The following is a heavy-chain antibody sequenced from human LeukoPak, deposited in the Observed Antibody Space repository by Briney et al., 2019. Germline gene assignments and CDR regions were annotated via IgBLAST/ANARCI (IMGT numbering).Heavy chain of an antibody. CDR3: ARVYYDFWSGYYGPYYFDY. D-gene: IGHD3-3*01. Sequence: KSSETLSLTCTVSGDSTSSDRYYGGWVRQPPGKGLEWIVNIYYSGSTYYNPSLKSRVTISVDTSKNQFSLKLSSVTAADTAVYYCARVYYDFWSGYYGPYYFDYWGQGTLVTVSS. J-gene: IGHJ4*02. V-gene: IGHV4-39*07. CDR2: IYYSGST. CDR1: GDSTSSDRYY.